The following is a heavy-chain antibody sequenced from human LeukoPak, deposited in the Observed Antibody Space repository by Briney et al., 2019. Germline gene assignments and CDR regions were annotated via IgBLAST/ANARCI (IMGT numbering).Heavy chain of an antibody. Sequence: GGSLRLSCAASGFIFSTYEMHWVRQAPGKGLEWVSSISSSSSYIYYADSVKDRFTISRDNAKNSLYLQMNSLRAEDTAVYYCARARDYYGSGSYLWGQGTLVTVSS. V-gene: IGHV3-21*01. CDR2: ISSSSSYI. CDR1: GFIFSTYE. J-gene: IGHJ5*02. D-gene: IGHD3-10*01. CDR3: ARARDYYGSGSYL.